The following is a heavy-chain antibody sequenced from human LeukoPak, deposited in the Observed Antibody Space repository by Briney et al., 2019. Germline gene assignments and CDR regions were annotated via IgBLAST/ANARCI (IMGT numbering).Heavy chain of an antibody. CDR1: GVSISSSSYY. V-gene: IGHV4-39*01. Sequence: SETLSLTCTVSGVSISSSSYYWGWIRQPPGKGLEWIGSIYYSGSTYYNPSLKSRVTISVDTSKNQFSLKLSSVTAADTAVYYCARSLWYSGYMWGQGTLVTVSS. D-gene: IGHD1-26*01. J-gene: IGHJ4*02. CDR3: ARSLWYSGYM. CDR2: IYYSGST.